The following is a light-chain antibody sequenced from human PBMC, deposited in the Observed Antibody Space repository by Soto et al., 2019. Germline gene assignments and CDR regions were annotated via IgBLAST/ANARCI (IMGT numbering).Light chain of an antibody. CDR2: GAS. V-gene: IGKV3-15*01. Sequence: EIVMTQSPATLSVSPGERATLSCRASQSVSSNLARYQQRPVQAPRPLIYGASTRANGIPARFSGSGSGTEFTLTISSIQSESGAVYYCQQYNNWPPATLGPRTKVDIK. CDR1: QSVSSN. CDR3: QQYNNWPPAT. J-gene: IGKJ3*01.